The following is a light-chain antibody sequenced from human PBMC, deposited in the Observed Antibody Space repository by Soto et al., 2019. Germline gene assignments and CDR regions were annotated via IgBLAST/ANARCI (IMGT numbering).Light chain of an antibody. J-gene: IGLJ2*01. Sequence: QSALTQPASVSGSPGQSITISCTGTSSDVGGYNYVSWYQQLPGNAPKLIIYDVNNRPSGVSNRFSGSKSGNTASLTISGLQAEDEADYYCISYTSVSTLVFGGGTKLTVL. CDR2: DVN. CDR3: ISYTSVSTLV. V-gene: IGLV2-14*01. CDR1: SSDVGGYNY.